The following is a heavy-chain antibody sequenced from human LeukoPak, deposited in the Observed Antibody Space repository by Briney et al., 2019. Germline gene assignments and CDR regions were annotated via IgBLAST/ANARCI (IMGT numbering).Heavy chain of an antibody. CDR3: ARDIDPSIKHIVVVIPSPAFDF. V-gene: IGHV1-18*01. J-gene: IGHJ3*01. CDR2: ISPYTGKT. Sequence: ASVKVSCKASGYTFTNYGISWVRQAPGQGLEWMGWISPYTGKTNYAQKVQGRLTMTTDTSASTAYMELMSLRSDDTAFYYCARDIDPSIKHIVVVIPSPAFDFWGQGTLVTVSS. D-gene: IGHD2-21*01. CDR1: GYTFTNYG.